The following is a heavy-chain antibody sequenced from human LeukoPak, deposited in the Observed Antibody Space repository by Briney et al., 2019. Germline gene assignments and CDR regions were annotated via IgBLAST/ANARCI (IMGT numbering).Heavy chain of an antibody. CDR1: GYTFTSNY. CDR2: ISPSGGST. D-gene: IGHD3-22*01. CDR3: AREIVVVRFDY. J-gene: IGHJ4*02. Sequence: ASVKVSCKAFGYTFTSNYMHWVRQAPGQGPEWMGVISPSGGSTTYAQKFQGRVTLTRDMSTSTDYLELSSLRSEDTAVYYCAREIVVVRFDYWGQGTLVTVSS. V-gene: IGHV1-46*01.